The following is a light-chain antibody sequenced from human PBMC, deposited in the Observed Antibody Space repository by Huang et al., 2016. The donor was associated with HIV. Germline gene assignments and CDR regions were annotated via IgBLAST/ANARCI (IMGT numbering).Light chain of an antibody. CDR1: QSVSRY. CDR2: DAS. Sequence: EIVLTQSPATLSLSPGERATLSCRASQSVSRYLAWYQQKPVQAPRLLIYDASNRATGIPARFSGSGSGTDFTLTISSLEPEDFAVYYCQQRSNWPPLTFGGGTKVEIK. CDR3: QQRSNWPPLT. J-gene: IGKJ4*01. V-gene: IGKV3-11*01.